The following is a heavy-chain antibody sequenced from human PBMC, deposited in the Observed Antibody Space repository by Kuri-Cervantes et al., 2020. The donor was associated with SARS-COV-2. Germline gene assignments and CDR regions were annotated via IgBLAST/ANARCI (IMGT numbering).Heavy chain of an antibody. CDR3: AKVGRGLGIAAAGTS. D-gene: IGHD6-13*01. Sequence: GGSLRLSCAASGFTFSSYAMSWVRQAPGKGLEWASAISGSGGSTYYADSVKGRFTISRDNSKNTLYPQMNSLRAEDTAVYYCAKVGRGLGIAAAGTSWGQGTLVTVSS. J-gene: IGHJ5*02. CDR1: GFTFSSYA. V-gene: IGHV3-23*01. CDR2: ISGSGGST.